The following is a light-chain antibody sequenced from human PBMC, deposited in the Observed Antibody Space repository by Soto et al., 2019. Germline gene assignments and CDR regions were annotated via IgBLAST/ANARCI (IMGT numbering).Light chain of an antibody. CDR3: QQRSNWPLIT. Sequence: IVLPQSPATLSFSPGERSTLSCRASQSVSSYLAWYQQKPGQAPRLLIYDASNRATGIPARFSGSGSGTDFTLTISSLEPEDLAVYYCQQRSNWPLITFGQGTRLEIK. J-gene: IGKJ5*01. CDR2: DAS. CDR1: QSVSSY. V-gene: IGKV3-11*01.